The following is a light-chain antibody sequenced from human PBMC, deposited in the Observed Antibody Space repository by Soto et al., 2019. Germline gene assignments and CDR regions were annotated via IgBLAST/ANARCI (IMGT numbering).Light chain of an antibody. CDR1: QSISSW. J-gene: IGKJ1*01. Sequence: DIQMTHSPSTLSASVGDRVTITCRASQSISSWLAWYQQKAGTAPKLLIYKASSLESGVPSRFSGSGSGTEFTPTISSLQHEDFATYYCQQYNSYPWTFGQGTNVDI. CDR3: QQYNSYPWT. V-gene: IGKV1-5*03. CDR2: KAS.